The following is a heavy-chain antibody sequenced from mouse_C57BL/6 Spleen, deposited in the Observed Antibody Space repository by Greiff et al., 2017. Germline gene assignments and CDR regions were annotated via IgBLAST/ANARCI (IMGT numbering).Heavy chain of an antibody. J-gene: IGHJ3*01. CDR3: ARYWAKWDLAY. V-gene: IGHV7-3*01. CDR2: IRNKANGYTT. D-gene: IGHD4-1*01. CDR1: GFTFTDYY. Sequence: DVKLVESGGGLVQPGGSLSLSCAASGFTFTDYYMSWVRQPPGKALEWLGFIRNKANGYTTAYSASVKGRFTISRDNSQSILYLQMNALSVEDSATYYCARYWAKWDLAYWGQGTLVTVSA.